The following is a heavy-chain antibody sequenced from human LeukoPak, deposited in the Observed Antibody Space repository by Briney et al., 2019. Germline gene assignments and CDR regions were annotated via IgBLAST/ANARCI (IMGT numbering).Heavy chain of an antibody. Sequence: GGSLRLSCAASGFTFSSYAMSWVRQPPGKGREWVSAISGSGGSTYYADSVKGRFTISRDNSKNTLYLQMNSLRAEDTAVYYCAKDHSYDFWSGYSNDAFDIWGQGTMVTVSS. J-gene: IGHJ3*02. D-gene: IGHD3-3*01. CDR2: ISGSGGST. V-gene: IGHV3-23*01. CDR1: GFTFSSYA. CDR3: AKDHSYDFWSGYSNDAFDI.